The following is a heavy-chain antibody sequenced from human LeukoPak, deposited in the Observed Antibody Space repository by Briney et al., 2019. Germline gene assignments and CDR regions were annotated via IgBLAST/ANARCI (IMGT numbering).Heavy chain of an antibody. J-gene: IGHJ2*01. CDR1: GFTFSSYR. Sequence: RGSLRLSCAASGFTFSSYRMNWVRQAPGKGLECVSYISSSSRTIYYADSVKGRFTISRDNSKNTLYLQMNSLRAEDTAVYYCAKGYCSSTSCSYWYFDLWGRGTLVTVSS. D-gene: IGHD2-2*01. CDR3: AKGYCSSTSCSYWYFDL. V-gene: IGHV3-48*01. CDR2: ISSSSRTI.